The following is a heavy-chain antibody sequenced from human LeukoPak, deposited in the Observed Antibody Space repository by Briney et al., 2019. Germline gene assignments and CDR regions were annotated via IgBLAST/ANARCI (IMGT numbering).Heavy chain of an antibody. CDR2: ISSSSSTI. D-gene: IGHD3-16*01. Sequence: GGSLRLSCAASGYTFSSYSMNWVRQAPGKGLEWVSYISSSSSTIYYADSVKGRFTISRDNAKNSLYLQMNSLRAEDTAVYYCARDDISTLDYWGQGTLVTVSS. CDR3: ARDDISTLDY. V-gene: IGHV3-48*04. CDR1: GYTFSSYS. J-gene: IGHJ4*02.